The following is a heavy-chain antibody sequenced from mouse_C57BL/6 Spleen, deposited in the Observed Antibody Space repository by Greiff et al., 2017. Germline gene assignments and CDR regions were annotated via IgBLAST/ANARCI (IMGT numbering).Heavy chain of an antibody. CDR2: ISSGGDYI. J-gene: IGHJ4*01. V-gene: IGHV5-9-1*02. Sequence: EVKLVESGEGLVKPGGSLKLSCAASGFTFSSYAMSWVRQTPEKRLEWVAYISSGGDYIYYADTVKGRFTISSDNARNTLYLQMSSLKSEDTAMYYCTRDDYYGSIYYYAMDYWGQGTSVTVSS. CDR1: GFTFSSYA. CDR3: TRDDYYGSIYYYAMDY. D-gene: IGHD1-1*01.